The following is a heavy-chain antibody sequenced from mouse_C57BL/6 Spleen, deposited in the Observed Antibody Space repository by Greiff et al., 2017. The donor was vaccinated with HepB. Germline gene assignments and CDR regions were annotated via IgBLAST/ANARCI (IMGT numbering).Heavy chain of an antibody. J-gene: IGHJ2*01. CDR3: ARGGLFDY. V-gene: IGHV1-26*01. CDR2: INPNNGGT. CDR1: GYTFTDYY. Sequence: EVQLQQSGPELVKPGASVKISCKASGYTFTDYYMNWVKQSHGKSLEWIGDINPNNGGTSYNQKFKGKATLTVDKSSSTAYMELRSLTSEDSAVYYCARGGLFDYWGQGTTLTVSS.